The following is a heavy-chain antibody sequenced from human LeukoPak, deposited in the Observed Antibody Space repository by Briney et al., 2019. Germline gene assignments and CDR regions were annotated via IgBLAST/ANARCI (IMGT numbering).Heavy chain of an antibody. CDR1: GASVTSGGFY. CDR3: ARHSGSGSESRPFDP. D-gene: IGHD3-10*01. V-gene: IGHV4-39*01. CDR2: IYYTGST. J-gene: IGHJ5*02. Sequence: PLETLSLTCSVSGASVTSGGFYWGWLRQPPGKGPEWIATIYYTGSTYYNPSLKSRVSISIDTSKNQFSLRLTSVTATDTAVYHCARHSGSGSESRPFDPWGRGTLVSVSS.